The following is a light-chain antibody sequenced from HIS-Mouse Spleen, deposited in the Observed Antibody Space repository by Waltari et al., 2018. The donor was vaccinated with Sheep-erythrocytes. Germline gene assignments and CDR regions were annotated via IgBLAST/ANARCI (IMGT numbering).Light chain of an antibody. Sequence: QSALTQPPSASGSPGQSVTISCPGTSSAVGGYTYVSWYQQHQGKAPKLMIYEVSKRPSGVPDRFSGSKSGNTASLTVSGLQAEDEADYYCSSYAGSNNWVFGGGTKLTVL. J-gene: IGLJ3*02. CDR2: EVS. CDR3: SSYAGSNNWV. V-gene: IGLV2-8*01. CDR1: SSAVGGYTY.